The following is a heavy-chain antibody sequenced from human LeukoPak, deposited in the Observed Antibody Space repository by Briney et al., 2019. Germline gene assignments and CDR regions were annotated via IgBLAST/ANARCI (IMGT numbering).Heavy chain of an antibody. CDR2: IGGSGDNT. D-gene: IGHD1-1*01. V-gene: IGHV3-23*01. CDR3: AQSINDRFHS. Sequence: GGSLRLSCAASGFTFSSYAMSWVRQAPGKGLEWVSTIGGSGDNTYYADSVKGLFTIPRDNSKNTLYLRMNRLSAEDTAVYSCAQSINDRFHSWGEGPLVTVPS. CDR1: GFTFSSYA. J-gene: IGHJ5*01.